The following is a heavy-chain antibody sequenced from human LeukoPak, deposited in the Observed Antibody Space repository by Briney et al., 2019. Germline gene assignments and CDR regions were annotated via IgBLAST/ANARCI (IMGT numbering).Heavy chain of an antibody. CDR2: IYHSGST. D-gene: IGHD5-18*01. J-gene: IGHJ3*02. V-gene: IGHV4-30-2*01. Sequence: SETLSLTCTVSGGSVSSGGYYWSWIRQPPGKGLEWIGYIYHSGSTYYNPSLKSRVTISLDRSKNQFSLKLSSVTAADTAVYYCARGREGYDAFDIWGQGTMVTVSS. CDR1: GGSVSSGGYY. CDR3: ARGREGYDAFDI.